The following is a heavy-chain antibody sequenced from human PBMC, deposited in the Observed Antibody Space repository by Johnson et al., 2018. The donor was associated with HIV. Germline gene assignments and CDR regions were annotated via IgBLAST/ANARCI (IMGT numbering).Heavy chain of an antibody. Sequence: QMQLVESGGGVVQPGGSLRLSCAASGFTFSNFGMHWVRQAPGKGLEWVTFIRYDGTNKYYADSVRGRFTISRDNSKNTLYLQMNSLRPEDTAVFYCAKEESGSCLAFDLWGQGTMVTVSS. J-gene: IGHJ3*01. D-gene: IGHD1-26*01. CDR2: IRYDGTNK. CDR3: AKEESGSCLAFDL. CDR1: GFTFSNFG. V-gene: IGHV3-30*02.